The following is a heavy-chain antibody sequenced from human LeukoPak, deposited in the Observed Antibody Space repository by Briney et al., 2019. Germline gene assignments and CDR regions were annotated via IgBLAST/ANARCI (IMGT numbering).Heavy chain of an antibody. CDR1: GFTLTIYW. Sequence: GGSLRLSCAASGFTLTIYWMSWVRQAPGKGLEWVANIKEDGSEKYYVDSVKGRFTISRDNRKNSLFLQMNSLRGEDTAVYYCXXXDYGAEDAFDIWGQGTMVTVSS. V-gene: IGHV3-7*01. CDR3: XXXDYGAEDAFDI. J-gene: IGHJ3*02. CDR2: IKEDGSEK. D-gene: IGHD4-17*01.